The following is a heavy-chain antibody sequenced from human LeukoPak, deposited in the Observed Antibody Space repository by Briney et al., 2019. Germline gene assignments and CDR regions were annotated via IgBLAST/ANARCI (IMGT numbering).Heavy chain of an antibody. V-gene: IGHV4-59*01. CDR1: GGSISSYY. CDR2: IYYSGST. D-gene: IGHD2-2*01. J-gene: IGHJ4*02. Sequence: SVTLSLTCTVSGGSISSYYWSWIRQPQGQGWEWFRYIYYSGSTNYNHSLESPVTVSVPTSKPQCSLTLCAVTAAETAVYYCVRGRRKDIVVVPAALHFDYWGQGTLVTVSS. CDR3: VRGRRKDIVVVPAALHFDY.